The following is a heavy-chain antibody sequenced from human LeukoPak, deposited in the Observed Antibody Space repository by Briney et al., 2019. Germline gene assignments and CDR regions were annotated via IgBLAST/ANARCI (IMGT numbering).Heavy chain of an antibody. CDR3: ARHVRFLEWLSSYYFDY. D-gene: IGHD3-3*01. Sequence: SETLSLTCTVSGGTISSSSYYWGWIRQPPGKGLEWIGSIYYSGPTYYNPSLKCRVTISVDTSKSQFSLRLTSVTAADTAVYYCARHVRFLEWLSSYYFDYWGQGTLVTVSS. J-gene: IGHJ4*02. CDR2: IYYSGPT. CDR1: GGTISSSSYY. V-gene: IGHV4-39*01.